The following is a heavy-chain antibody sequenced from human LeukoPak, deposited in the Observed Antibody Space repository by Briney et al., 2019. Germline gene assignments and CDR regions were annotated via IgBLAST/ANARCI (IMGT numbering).Heavy chain of an antibody. D-gene: IGHD1-26*01. CDR1: GGSISSYY. CDR2: IYYSGST. J-gene: IGHJ5*02. CDR3: ARDSRVGGFDP. V-gene: IGHV4-59*12. Sequence: SETLSLTCTVSGGSISSYYWSWIRQPPGKGLEWIGYIYYSGSTNYNPSLNSRVTISVNRSKNQFSLKLTSVTAADTAMYYCARDSRVGGFDPWGQGTVVTVSS.